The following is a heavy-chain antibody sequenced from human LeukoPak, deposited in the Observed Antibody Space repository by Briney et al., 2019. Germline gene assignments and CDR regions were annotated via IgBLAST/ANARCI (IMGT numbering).Heavy chain of an antibody. CDR3: ARGLGSGRHENWFDP. D-gene: IGHD3-10*01. V-gene: IGHV4-30-2*05. J-gene: IGHJ5*02. CDR1: GGSISSGGYS. Sequence: PSETLSLTCAVSGGSISSGGYSWSWIRQPPGKGLEWIGYIYHSGSTYYNPSLKSRVTISVDTSKNQFSLKLSSVTAADTAVYYCARGLGSGRHENWFDPWGQGTLVTVSS. CDR2: IYHSGST.